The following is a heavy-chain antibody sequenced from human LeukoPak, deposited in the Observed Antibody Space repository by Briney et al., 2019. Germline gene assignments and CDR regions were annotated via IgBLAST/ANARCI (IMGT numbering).Heavy chain of an antibody. CDR3: APTYYYDSSGSPGANYFDY. V-gene: IGHV3-21*01. CDR1: GFTFSSYE. CDR2: ISSSSSYI. J-gene: IGHJ4*02. D-gene: IGHD3-22*01. Sequence: PGGSLRLSCAASGFTFSSYEMNWVRQAPGKGLEWVSSISSSSSYIYYADSVKGRFTISRDNAKNSLYLQMNSLRAEDTAVYYCAPTYYYDSSGSPGANYFDYWGQGTLVTVSS.